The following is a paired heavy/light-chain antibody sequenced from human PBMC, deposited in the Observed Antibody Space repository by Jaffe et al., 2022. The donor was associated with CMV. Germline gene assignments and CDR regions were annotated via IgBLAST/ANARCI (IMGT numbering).Light chain of an antibody. CDR3: QQYDNLPYT. J-gene: IGKJ2*01. CDR1: PGINKF. V-gene: IGKV1-33*01. Sequence: DIQMTQSPSSLSASVGDRVTITCQANPGINKFLNWYQQKPGKAPKLLIYDISNLQTGVPARFSGSGFGTDFALTISSLQPEDIATYYCQQYDNLPYTFGQGTTVRIK. CDR2: DIS.
Heavy chain of an antibody. CDR2: IFSSGST. J-gene: IGHJ4*02. CDR1: GGSINNFY. V-gene: IGHV4-4*07. D-gene: IGHD3-22*01. Sequence: QVQLQESGPGLVKPSETLSLTCTVSGGSINNFYWIWVRQSAGTGLEWIGRIFSSGSTNYNPSLQSRVSMSIERSKNQFSLTLRSVTAADTAVYYCARFNHDSSGYYGFDYWGRGTLVTVSS. CDR3: ARFNHDSSGYYGFDY.